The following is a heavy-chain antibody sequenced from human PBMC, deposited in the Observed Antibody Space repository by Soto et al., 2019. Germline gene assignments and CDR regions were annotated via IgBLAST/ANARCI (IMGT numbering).Heavy chain of an antibody. CDR3: AKLVDYYGSGNPSDY. CDR2: ISGSGGST. J-gene: IGHJ4*02. CDR1: GFTFSSYA. Sequence: GGSLRLSCAASGFTFSSYAMSWVRQAPGKGLEWVSAISGSGGSTYYADSVKGRFTISRDNSKNTLYLQMNSLRAEDTAVYYCAKLVDYYGSGNPSDYWGQGTLVTVSS. D-gene: IGHD3-10*01. V-gene: IGHV3-23*01.